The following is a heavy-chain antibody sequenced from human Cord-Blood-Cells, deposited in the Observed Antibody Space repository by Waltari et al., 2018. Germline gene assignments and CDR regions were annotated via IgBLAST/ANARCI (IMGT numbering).Heavy chain of an antibody. CDR2: VIPICGTR. Sequence: QVQLVQSGAEVKKPGSSVKVSCKASGGTFSSYAISWVRQAPGQGLGWMGWVIPICGTRNDARKSQGRVPIPADESTSTAYSELSSLRSEDTAVYYCARELGGAVVTPWGFDPWGQGTLVTVSS. V-gene: IGHV1-69*12. CDR3: ARELGGAVVTPWGFDP. D-gene: IGHD2-21*02. J-gene: IGHJ5*02. CDR1: GGTFSSYA.